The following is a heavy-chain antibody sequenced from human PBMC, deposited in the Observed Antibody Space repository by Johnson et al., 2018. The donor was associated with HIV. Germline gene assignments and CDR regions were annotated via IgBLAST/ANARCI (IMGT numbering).Heavy chain of an antibody. V-gene: IGHV3-74*01. CDR3: AKEERETNAFDI. Sequence: VQLVESGGGLVQPGWSLRLSCAASGFTFNNYWMHWVRQVPGKGLVWVSRINSDGSSTTYADSVKGRFTISRDNAKNTLDLQMNSLGVEDTAVYYCAKEERETNAFDIWGQGTMVTVSS. J-gene: IGHJ3*02. D-gene: IGHD1-1*01. CDR2: INSDGSST. CDR1: GFTFNNYW.